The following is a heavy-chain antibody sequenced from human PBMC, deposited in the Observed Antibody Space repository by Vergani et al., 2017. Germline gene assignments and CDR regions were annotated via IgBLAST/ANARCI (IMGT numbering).Heavy chain of an antibody. J-gene: IGHJ6*02. CDR2: ISSSSSYI. D-gene: IGHD3-3*01. CDR1: GFTFSSYS. Sequence: EVQLVESGGGLVKPGGSPRLSCAASGFTFSSYSMNWVRQAPGKGLEWVSSISSSSSYIYYADSVKGRFTISRDNAKNSLYLQMNSLRAEDTAVYYCARDMEDFWSGYHYYYYGMDVWGQGTTVTVSS. CDR3: ARDMEDFWSGYHYYYYGMDV. V-gene: IGHV3-21*01.